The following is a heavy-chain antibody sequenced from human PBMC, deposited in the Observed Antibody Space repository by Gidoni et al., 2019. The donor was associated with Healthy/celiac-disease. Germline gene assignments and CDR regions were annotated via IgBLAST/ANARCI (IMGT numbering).Heavy chain of an antibody. CDR2: IYTSGST. D-gene: IGHD5-18*01. V-gene: IGHV4-61*02. CDR1: GRSISSGRYY. J-gene: IGHJ4*02. Sequence: QVQLQESGPGLVTPSQTLFLTCTVSGRSISSGRYYWNWTRQPAGKGLEWIGRIYTSGSTNYNPSHKSRVTISVDTSKNQFSLKLSSVTAADTAVYYCARDVVDTAMVTPGVLKEYYFDYWGQGTLVTVSS. CDR3: ARDVVDTAMVTPGVLKEYYFDY.